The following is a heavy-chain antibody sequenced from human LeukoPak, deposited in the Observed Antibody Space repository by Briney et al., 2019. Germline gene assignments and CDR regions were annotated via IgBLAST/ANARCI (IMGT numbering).Heavy chain of an antibody. J-gene: IGHJ4*02. Sequence: GGSLRLSCAASGFTFSSYAMSWVRQAPGKGLDWVSAISGSGGSTYYADSVKGRFTISRDNSKNTLYLQMNSLRAEDTAVYYCARDGSSGWYWVDYWGQGTLVTVSS. D-gene: IGHD6-19*01. CDR3: ARDGSSGWYWVDY. CDR2: ISGSGGST. V-gene: IGHV3-23*01. CDR1: GFTFSSYA.